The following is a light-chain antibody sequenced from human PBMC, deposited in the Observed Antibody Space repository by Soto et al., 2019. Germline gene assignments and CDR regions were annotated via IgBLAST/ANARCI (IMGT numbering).Light chain of an antibody. CDR3: SSYTSSSTVV. CDR1: SSDVGGYKY. J-gene: IGLJ2*01. CDR2: EVS. V-gene: IGLV2-14*01. Sequence: QSVLTQPASVSGSPGQSITISCTGTSSDVGGYKYVSWYQQHPGKAPKLMIYEVSYRPSGVSNRFSGSKSGNTASLTISGLQAEDEAHYYCSSYTSSSTVVFGGGTKVTVL.